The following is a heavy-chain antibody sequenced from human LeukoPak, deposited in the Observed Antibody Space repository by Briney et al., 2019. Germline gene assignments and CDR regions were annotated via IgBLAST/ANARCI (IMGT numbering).Heavy chain of an antibody. V-gene: IGHV3-9*01. CDR3: ASGDHYSSVDY. Sequence: GRSLRLSCAASGFTFDDYAMHWVRQAPGKGLEWVSGISWNSGSIGYADSVKGRFTISRDNAKNSLYLQMNSLRAEDTALYYCASGDHYSSVDYWGQGTLVTVSS. CDR1: GFTFDDYA. D-gene: IGHD6-25*01. CDR2: ISWNSGSI. J-gene: IGHJ4*02.